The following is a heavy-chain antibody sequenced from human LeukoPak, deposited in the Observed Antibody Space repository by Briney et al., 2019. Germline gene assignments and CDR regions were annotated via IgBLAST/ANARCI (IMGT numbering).Heavy chain of an antibody. Sequence: PSETLSLTCAVYGGSFSGYYWSWIRQPPGKGLEWIGEINHSGSTNYNPSLKSRVTISVDTSKNQFSLKLSSVTAADTAVYYCASVHTNRDSSGYYDYYYYGMDVWGQGTTVTVSS. CDR3: ASVHTNRDSSGYYDYYYYGMDV. V-gene: IGHV4-34*01. CDR2: INHSGST. D-gene: IGHD3-22*01. CDR1: GGSFSGYY. J-gene: IGHJ6*02.